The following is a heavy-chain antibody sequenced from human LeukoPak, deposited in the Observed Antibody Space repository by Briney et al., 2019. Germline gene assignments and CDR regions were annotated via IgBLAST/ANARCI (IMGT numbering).Heavy chain of an antibody. CDR1: GFTFDDYA. Sequence: GGSLRLSCAASGFTFDDYAVHWVRQAPGKGLEWVSGISWNSGSIGYADSVKGRFTISRDNAKNSLYLQMNSLRAEDTALYYCAKDTVAGTGIFDYWGQGTLVTVSS. CDR3: AKDTVAGTGIFDY. V-gene: IGHV3-9*01. J-gene: IGHJ4*02. CDR2: ISWNSGSI. D-gene: IGHD6-19*01.